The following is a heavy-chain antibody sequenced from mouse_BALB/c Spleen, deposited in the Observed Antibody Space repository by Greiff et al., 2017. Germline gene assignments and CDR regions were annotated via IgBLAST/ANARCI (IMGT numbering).Heavy chain of an antibody. CDR1: GFTFSDYY. CDR3: AREEWAY. D-gene: IGHD1-3*01. J-gene: IGHJ2*01. V-gene: IGHV5-4*02. CDR2: ISDGGSYT. Sequence: EVQVVESGGGLVKPGGSLKLSCAASGFTFSDYYMYWVRQTPEKRLEWVATISDGGSYTYYPDSVKGRFTISRDNAKNNLYLKMSSLKSEDTAMYYCAREEWAYWGQGTTLTVSS.